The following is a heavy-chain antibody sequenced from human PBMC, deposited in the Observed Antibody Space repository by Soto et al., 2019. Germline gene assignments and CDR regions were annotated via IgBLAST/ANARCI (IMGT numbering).Heavy chain of an antibody. CDR2: INPKSGGT. CDR1: GYTFTGYY. D-gene: IGHD6-13*01. V-gene: IGHV1-2*02. CDR3: ARRIAAAGTPYHYYGMDV. J-gene: IGHJ6*02. Sequence: ASVKGSCKAAGYTFTGYYMHWVRQAPGQGLEWMGWINPKSGGTNYAQKFQGRVTMTRDTSISTAYMELSRLRSDDTAVYYCARRIAAAGTPYHYYGMDVWGQGTTVTVSS.